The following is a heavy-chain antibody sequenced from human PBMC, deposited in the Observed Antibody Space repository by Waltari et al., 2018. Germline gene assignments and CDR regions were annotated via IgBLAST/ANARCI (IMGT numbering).Heavy chain of an antibody. J-gene: IGHJ4*02. CDR3: AKRVAVPGSTYYFDY. V-gene: IGHV3-23*01. D-gene: IGHD2-2*01. CDR1: GCTFSSYA. CDR2: ISGSGGTN. Sequence: EVQLLESGGGLVQPGGSLRLSCAASGCTFSSYAMSWVRQAPGKGLGWVEVISGSGGTNYYADSVKGRFTISRDNSKNTLYLQMNSLRAEDTAIYYCAKRVAVPGSTYYFDYWGQGTLVTVSS.